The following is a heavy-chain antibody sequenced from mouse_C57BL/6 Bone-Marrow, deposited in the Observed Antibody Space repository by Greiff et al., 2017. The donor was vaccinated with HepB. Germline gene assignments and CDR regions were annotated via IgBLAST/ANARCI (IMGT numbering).Heavy chain of an antibody. CDR1: GYTFTSYW. CDR3: ARPGGSEFAY. Sequence: VQLQQPGAELVKPGASVKLSCKASGYTFTSYWMQWVKQRPGQGLEWIGEIDPSDSYTNYNQKFKGKATLTVDTSSSTAYMQLSSLTSEDSGVYYCARPGGSEFAYWGQGTLVTVSA. J-gene: IGHJ3*01. D-gene: IGHD1-1*01. CDR2: IDPSDSYT. V-gene: IGHV1-50*01.